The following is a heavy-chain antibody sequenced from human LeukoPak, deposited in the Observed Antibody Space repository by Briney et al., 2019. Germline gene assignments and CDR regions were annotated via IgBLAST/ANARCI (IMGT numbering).Heavy chain of an antibody. CDR3: ARGIVVDV. CDR2: ISYSGST. CDR1: GGSISSGAYY. Sequence: SETLSLTCTVSGGSISSGAYYWSWIRQHPRKGLEWIGYISYSGSTYYNPSLKSRVTLSVDTSKNQFSLKLSSVTAADTAVYYCARGIVVDVWGQGTTVTVSS. J-gene: IGHJ6*02. D-gene: IGHD2-15*01. V-gene: IGHV4-31*03.